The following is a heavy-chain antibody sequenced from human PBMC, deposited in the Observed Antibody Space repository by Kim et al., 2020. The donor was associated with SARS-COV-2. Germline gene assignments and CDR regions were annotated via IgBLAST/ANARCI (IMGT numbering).Heavy chain of an antibody. J-gene: IGHJ5*02. D-gene: IGHD3-10*01. CDR2: IYYSGST. Sequence: SETLSLTCTVSGGSISSHYWSWIRQPPGKGLEWIGYIYYSGSTNYNPSLKSRVTISVDTSKNQFSLKLSSVTAADTAVYYCARDRGLLWFGEFDPWGQGTLVTVSS. CDR3: ARDRGLLWFGEFDP. V-gene: IGHV4-59*11. CDR1: GGSISSHY.